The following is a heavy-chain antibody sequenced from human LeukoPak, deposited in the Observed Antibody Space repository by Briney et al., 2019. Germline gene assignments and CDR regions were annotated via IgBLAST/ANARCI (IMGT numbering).Heavy chain of an antibody. CDR2: ISYDGSNK. D-gene: IGHD3-16*01. CDR1: GFTFSSYG. J-gene: IGHJ5*02. CDR3: AKDQNFRIRRNHGLNWFDP. Sequence: GGSLRLSCAASGFTFSSYGMHWVRQAPGKGLEWVAVISYDGSNKYYADSVKGRFTISRDNSKNTLYLQMNSLRAEDTAVYYCAKDQNFRIRRNHGLNWFDPWGQGTLVTVSS. V-gene: IGHV3-30*18.